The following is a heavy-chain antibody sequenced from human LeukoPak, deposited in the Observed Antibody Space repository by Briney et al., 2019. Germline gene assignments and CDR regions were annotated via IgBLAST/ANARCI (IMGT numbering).Heavy chain of an antibody. J-gene: IGHJ3*02. CDR1: GGSISSYY. CDR2: IYTSGST. CDR3: ASQASGYHNDAFDI. V-gene: IGHV4-4*09. Sequence: SETLSLTCTASGGSISSYYWSWIRQPPGKGLEWIGYIYTSGSTNYNPSLKSRVTISVDTSKNQFSLKLSSVTAADTAVYYCASQASGYHNDAFDIWGQGTMVTVSS. D-gene: IGHD5-12*01.